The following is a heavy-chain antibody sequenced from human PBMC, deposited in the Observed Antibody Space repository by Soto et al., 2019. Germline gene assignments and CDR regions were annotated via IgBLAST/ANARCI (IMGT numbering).Heavy chain of an antibody. J-gene: IGHJ4*02. CDR1: GFTFSSYA. CDR3: ARDWQWLDY. CDR2: ISYDGSNK. Sequence: QVQLVESGGGVVQPGRSLRLSCAASGFTFSSYAMHWVRQAPGKGLEWVAVISYDGSNKYYADSVKGRFTISRDNSKNTLYLQMNSLRAEDTAVYYCARDWQWLDYWGQGTLVTVSS. D-gene: IGHD6-19*01. V-gene: IGHV3-30-3*01.